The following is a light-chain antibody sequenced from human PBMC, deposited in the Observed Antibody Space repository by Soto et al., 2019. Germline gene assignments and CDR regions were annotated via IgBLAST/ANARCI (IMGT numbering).Light chain of an antibody. J-gene: IGKJ1*01. V-gene: IGKV3-15*01. CDR3: QQYNNWTWT. CDR2: GAS. CDR1: QSVSTN. Sequence: EILMTQSPVTLSVSPGERATLSCRASQSVSTNLAWYQRKPDQAPRLLIYGASTRATGIPARLRGSGYGTELTITISSMKYEDFEVYYCQQYNNWTWTFGQGTKVDI.